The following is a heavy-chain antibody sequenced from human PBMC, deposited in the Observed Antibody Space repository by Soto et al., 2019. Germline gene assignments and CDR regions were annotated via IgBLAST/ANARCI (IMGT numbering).Heavy chain of an antibody. V-gene: IGHV4-30-2*01. CDR1: GDSVSSGAYY. CDR3: ARDSLTGNYFDP. J-gene: IGHJ5*02. CDR2: IYHSGYT. D-gene: IGHD1-7*01. Sequence: SETLSLTCSVSGDSVSSGAYYWSWIRQPPGKGLEWIGYIYHSGYTSYNPSLKNRVTISVDKSENQFSLTLSFVTAADTAVYYCARDSLTGNYFDPWGQGTLVTVSS.